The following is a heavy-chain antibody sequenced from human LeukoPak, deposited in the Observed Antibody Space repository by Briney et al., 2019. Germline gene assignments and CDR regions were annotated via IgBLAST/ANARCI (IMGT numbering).Heavy chain of an antibody. D-gene: IGHD3-22*01. CDR1: GFTFSSYG. CDR3: AKVNYYDSRGMEYYFDY. V-gene: IGHV3-23*01. CDR2: ISGSGGST. J-gene: IGHJ4*02. Sequence: PGGSLSLSCAASGFTFSSYGMSWVRQAPGKGLEWVSAISGSGGSTYYADSVKGRFTISRDNSKNTLYLQMNSLRAEDTAVYYCAKVNYYDSRGMEYYFDYWGQGTLVTVSS.